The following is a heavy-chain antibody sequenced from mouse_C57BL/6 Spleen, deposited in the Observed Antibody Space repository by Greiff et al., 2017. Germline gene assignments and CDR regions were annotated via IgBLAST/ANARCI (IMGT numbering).Heavy chain of an antibody. V-gene: IGHV3-6*01. CDR3: ARGGYDGYYTWFAY. D-gene: IGHD2-3*01. Sequence: EVKLVESGPGLVKPSQSLSLTCSVTGYSITSGYYWSWILQFPGHKLEWMGYISYDGSNNYNPSLKNRISITRDTSKNQFFLKLNSVTTEDTATYYCARGGYDGYYTWFAYWGQGTLVTVSA. CDR2: ISYDGSN. CDR1: GYSITSGYY. J-gene: IGHJ3*01.